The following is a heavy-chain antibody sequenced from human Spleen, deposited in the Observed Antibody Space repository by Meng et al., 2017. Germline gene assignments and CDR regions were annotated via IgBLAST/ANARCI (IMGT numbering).Heavy chain of an antibody. J-gene: IGHJ4*02. V-gene: IGHV3-74*01. Sequence: GESLKISCAASGFTFSSYWMHWVRQAPGKGLVWVSRINSDGSSTSYADSVKGRFTISRDNAKNTLYLQMNSRRAEDTAVYYCARGGIQLWQPNGYWGQGTLVTVSS. CDR3: ARGGIQLWQPNGY. CDR2: INSDGSST. CDR1: GFTFSSYW. D-gene: IGHD5-18*01.